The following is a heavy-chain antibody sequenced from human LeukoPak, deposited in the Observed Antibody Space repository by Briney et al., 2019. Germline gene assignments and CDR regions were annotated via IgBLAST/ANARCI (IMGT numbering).Heavy chain of an antibody. D-gene: IGHD7-27*01. CDR3: TKTGGPWD. V-gene: IGHV3-53*01. CDR1: RFTVSNNY. Sequence: GGSLRLSCVVSRFTVSNNYMSWVRQAPRKGLEWVSLIYSGGSTYYADSVKGRFTISRDNPKNTLYLQMNTLRAEDTAVYYCTKTGGPWDWGQGTQVTVSS. J-gene: IGHJ4*02. CDR2: IYSGGST.